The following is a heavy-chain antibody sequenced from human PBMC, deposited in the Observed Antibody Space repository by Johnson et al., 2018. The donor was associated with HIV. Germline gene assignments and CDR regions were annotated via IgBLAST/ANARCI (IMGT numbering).Heavy chain of an antibody. D-gene: IGHD1-26*01. V-gene: IGHV3-23*04. J-gene: IGHJ3*02. CDR1: GFTFSSYA. Sequence: VQLVESGGGLVQPGGSLRLSCAASGFTFSSYAISWVRQAPGKGLEWVSGINWNGGSTGYADSVKGRFTISRDNSKNTLYLQMNSLRAEDTAVYYCARIRFLVGATSGAFDIWGQGTMVTVSS. CDR3: ARIRFLVGATSGAFDI. CDR2: INWNGGST.